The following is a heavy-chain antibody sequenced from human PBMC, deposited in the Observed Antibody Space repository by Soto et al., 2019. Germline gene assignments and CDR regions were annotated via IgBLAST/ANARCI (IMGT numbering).Heavy chain of an antibody. Sequence: SETLSLTCAVYGGSFSGYYWSWIRQPPGKGLEWIGEINHSGSTNNNPSLKSRVTISVDTSKNQFSLKLSSVTAADTAVYYCARVLSYGSGSYYNVNNWFDPWGQGTLVTSPQ. CDR2: INHSGST. J-gene: IGHJ5*02. CDR1: GGSFSGYY. CDR3: ARVLSYGSGSYYNVNNWFDP. V-gene: IGHV4-34*01. D-gene: IGHD3-10*01.